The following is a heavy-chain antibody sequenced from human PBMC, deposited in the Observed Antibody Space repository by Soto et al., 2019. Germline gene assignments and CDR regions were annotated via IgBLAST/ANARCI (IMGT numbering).Heavy chain of an antibody. CDR1: GFTANSYW. J-gene: IGHJ4*02. CDR2: INGDGSDT. D-gene: IGHD5-12*01. Sequence: EVQLVESGGGLVQPGGSLRLSCVAYGFTANSYWMHWVRQAPGKGLVWVSRINGDGSDTSYADSVKGRLTISRDNAKNTLYLKMSSLRAEDTAVYYCTRGASGYGNFDNWGQGTLVTVSS. V-gene: IGHV3-74*01. CDR3: TRGASGYGNFDN.